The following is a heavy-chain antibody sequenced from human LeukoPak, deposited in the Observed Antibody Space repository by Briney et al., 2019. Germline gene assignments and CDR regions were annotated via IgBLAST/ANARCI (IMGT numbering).Heavy chain of an antibody. V-gene: IGHV1-18*01. CDR2: ISAYNGNT. CDR3: ARVSLVVPAASLFDY. D-gene: IGHD2-2*01. CDR1: GYTFTSYG. J-gene: IGHJ4*02. Sequence: ASVKVSCKASGYTFTSYGISWVRQAPGQGLEWMGWISAYNGNTNYAQKLQGRVTMTTDTSTSTAYMELRSLRSDDTAVYYCARVSLVVPAASLFDYWGQGTLVTVSS.